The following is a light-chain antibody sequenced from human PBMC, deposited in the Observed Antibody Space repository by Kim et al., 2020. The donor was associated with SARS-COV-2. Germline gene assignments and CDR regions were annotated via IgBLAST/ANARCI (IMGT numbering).Light chain of an antibody. Sequence: SSELTQDPAVSVALGQTVRITCQGDSLRSYYASWYQQKPGQAPVLVIYGKNHRPAGIPDRFAGSSSGNTASLTITGAQAEDEADYYCNSRDSSGNHWVFGGGTQLTVL. CDR2: GKN. CDR1: SLRSYY. J-gene: IGLJ3*02. CDR3: NSRDSSGNHWV. V-gene: IGLV3-19*01.